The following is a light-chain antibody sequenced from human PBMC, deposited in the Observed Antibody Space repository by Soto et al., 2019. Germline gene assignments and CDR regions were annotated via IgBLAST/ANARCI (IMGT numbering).Light chain of an antibody. V-gene: IGKV1-39*01. Sequence: DIQMTQSPSSMSASVVDRVIITCQASQTISSHLNWYQQKPGIAPKLLIYSASSLQSGVPSRFSGSGSGTDFTLTISTLQPEDFATYYCQQYYSTPITFGQGPRLEIK. CDR3: QQYYSTPIT. CDR2: SAS. CDR1: QTISSH. J-gene: IGKJ5*01.